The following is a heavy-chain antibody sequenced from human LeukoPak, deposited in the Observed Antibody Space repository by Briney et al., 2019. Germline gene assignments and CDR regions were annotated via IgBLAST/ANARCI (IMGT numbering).Heavy chain of an antibody. Sequence: PGGSLRLSCAASGFTFSSYSMNLVRQAPGKVLEWVSYISSSSSIIYYADSVKGRFTISRDNAKNSLYLQMNSLRAEDTAVYYCPSCSTYVYGGIDVWGQGTTVTVSS. CDR3: PSCSTYVYGGIDV. CDR1: GFTFSSYS. CDR2: ISSSSSII. V-gene: IGHV3-48*01. D-gene: IGHD2-8*01. J-gene: IGHJ6*02.